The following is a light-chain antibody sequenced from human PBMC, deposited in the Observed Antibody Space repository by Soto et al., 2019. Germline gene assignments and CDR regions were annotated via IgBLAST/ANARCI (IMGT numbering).Light chain of an antibody. CDR2: GAS. V-gene: IGKV3-15*01. CDR1: QSVRSR. CDR3: QQYNNWPPNT. Sequence: EIVMTQSPATLSVSPGEGATLSCRASQSVRSRLAWYQQKTGQAPRLLIYGASTRATGIPARFSGRGSGTEFTLSISSLQSEDFAVYYCQQYNNWPPNTFGQGTKVEIK. J-gene: IGKJ1*01.